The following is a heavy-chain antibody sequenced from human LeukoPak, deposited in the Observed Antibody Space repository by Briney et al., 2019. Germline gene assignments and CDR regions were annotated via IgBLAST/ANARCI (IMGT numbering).Heavy chain of an antibody. CDR2: ISYDGCNK. Sequence: GRSLRLSCAASGFTFSSYGMHWVRQAPGKGLEWVAVISYDGCNKYYADSVKGRFTISRDNSKNTLYLQMNSLRAEDTAVYYCAKVGWRGINYYYYYGMDVWGKGTTVTVSS. CDR1: GFTFSSYG. CDR3: AKVGWRGINYYYYYGMDV. D-gene: IGHD2-15*01. J-gene: IGHJ6*04. V-gene: IGHV3-30*18.